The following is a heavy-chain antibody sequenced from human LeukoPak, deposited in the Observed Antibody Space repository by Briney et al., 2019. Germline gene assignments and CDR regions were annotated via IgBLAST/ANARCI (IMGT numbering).Heavy chain of an antibody. D-gene: IGHD2-21*02. V-gene: IGHV3-7*01. CDR1: GVTFSSFW. CDR2: IKQDGSES. CDR3: ATRAYCGGDCYSYDH. Sequence: GGSLRLSCAASGVTFSSFWMSWVRQAPGKGLEWVANIKQDGSESYYVDSVKGRFTISRDNAKNSLYLQMISLRADDMAVYYCATRAYCGGDCYSYDHWGQGTLVTVSS. J-gene: IGHJ4*02.